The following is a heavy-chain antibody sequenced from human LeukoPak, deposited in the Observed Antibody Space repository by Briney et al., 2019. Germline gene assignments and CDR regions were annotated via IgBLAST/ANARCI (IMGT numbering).Heavy chain of an antibody. V-gene: IGHV4-34*01. CDR2: INHSGST. J-gene: IGHJ6*03. Sequence: SETLSLTCAVYGGSFSGYYWSWIRQPPGKGLEWIGEINHSGSTNYNPSLKSRVTISVDTSKNQFSLKLSSVTAADTAVYYCARGLGYSYGYRGDYYYYMDVWGKGTTVTISS. D-gene: IGHD5-18*01. CDR1: GGSFSGYY. CDR3: ARGLGYSYGYRGDYYYYMDV.